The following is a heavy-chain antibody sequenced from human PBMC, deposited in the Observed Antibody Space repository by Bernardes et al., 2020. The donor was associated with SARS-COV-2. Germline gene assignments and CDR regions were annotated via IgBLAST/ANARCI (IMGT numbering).Heavy chain of an antibody. J-gene: IGHJ4*02. CDR1: GFTFSSSS. CDR2: ISSGSTYI. CDR3: ARDQLSTASTASRFDY. V-gene: IGHV3-21*01. Sequence: GGSLRLSCAASGFTFSSSSINWVRQAPGKGLEWVSSISSGSTYIYYADSVKGRFNISRDNTKNSLYLHMNSLRAEDTAVYYCARDQLSTASTASRFDYWGQGTLVTVSS. D-gene: IGHD1-1*01.